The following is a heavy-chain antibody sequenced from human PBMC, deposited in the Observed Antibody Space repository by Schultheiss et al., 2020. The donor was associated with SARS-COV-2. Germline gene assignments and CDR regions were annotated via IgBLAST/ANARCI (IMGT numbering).Heavy chain of an antibody. J-gene: IGHJ4*02. CDR2: IIPIFGTA. Sequence: SVKVSCKASGYTFTSYAINWVRQAPGQGLEWMGGIIPIFGTANYAQKFQGRVTITADESTSTAYMELSSLRSEDTAVYYCARGSDYDSSGYNRPWHFDYWGQGTLVTVSS. CDR3: ARGSDYDSSGYNRPWHFDY. V-gene: IGHV1-69*13. CDR1: GYTFTSYA. D-gene: IGHD3-22*01.